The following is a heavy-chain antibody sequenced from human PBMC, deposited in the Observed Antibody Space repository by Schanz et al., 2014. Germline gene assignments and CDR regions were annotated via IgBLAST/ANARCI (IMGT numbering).Heavy chain of an antibody. CDR1: GYTFTSDS. Sequence: QVQLVQSGAEVKKPGASVKVSCKASGYTFTSDSMHWVRQAPGQGLEWMGWINGYNGHTLYAQKFQGRVTMTTDTSTSTSYMELTSLRFDDTAVYYCARDLLVSHYDFWSGNDYWGQGTLVTVSS. V-gene: IGHV1-18*04. CDR3: ARDLLVSHYDFWSGNDY. CDR2: INGYNGHT. J-gene: IGHJ4*02. D-gene: IGHD3-3*01.